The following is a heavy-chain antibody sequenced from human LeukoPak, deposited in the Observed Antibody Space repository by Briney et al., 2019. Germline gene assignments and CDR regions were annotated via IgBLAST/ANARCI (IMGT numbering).Heavy chain of an antibody. CDR3: ARGHGYCSAGSCQAFDY. Sequence: ASVKVSYKASGYTFTSYDINWVRQATGQGLEWMGWMNPNSGNTGYAQKFQGRLTVTRSTSIGTAYMELSSLRSEDTAFYYCARGHGYCSAGSCQAFDYWGQGTLVTVSS. CDR1: GYTFTSYD. CDR2: MNPNSGNT. D-gene: IGHD2-15*01. V-gene: IGHV1-8*01. J-gene: IGHJ4*02.